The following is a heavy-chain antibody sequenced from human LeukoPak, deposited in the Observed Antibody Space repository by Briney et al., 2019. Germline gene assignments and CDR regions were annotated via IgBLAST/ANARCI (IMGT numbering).Heavy chain of an antibody. Sequence: GGSLRLSCAASGFIFSKNGMHWVRQAPGKGLEWVAFIRHDESKKYYADSVKGRFTISRDNSKNTLSLQMNSLRADDTAVYYCAKFSYGDYVAWGQGTLVTVSS. CDR3: AKFSYGDYVA. CDR2: IRHDESKK. CDR1: GFIFSKNG. D-gene: IGHD4-17*01. J-gene: IGHJ5*02. V-gene: IGHV3-30*02.